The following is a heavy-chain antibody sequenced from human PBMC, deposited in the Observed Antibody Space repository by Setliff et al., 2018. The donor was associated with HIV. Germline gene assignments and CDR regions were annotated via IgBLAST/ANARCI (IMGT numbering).Heavy chain of an antibody. Sequence: ASVKVSCKTSGYNFENYAINWVRQAPGQGLEWMGWINANSGSPTYTQAFTGRFFFSVDTAVATAYLQINNLKTEDTAVYFCARGLYGDYGGDLNWLDPWGHGTRVTVSA. CDR3: ARGLYGDYGGDLNWLDP. D-gene: IGHD4-17*01. CDR2: INANSGSP. J-gene: IGHJ5*02. V-gene: IGHV7-4-1*02. CDR1: GYNFENYA.